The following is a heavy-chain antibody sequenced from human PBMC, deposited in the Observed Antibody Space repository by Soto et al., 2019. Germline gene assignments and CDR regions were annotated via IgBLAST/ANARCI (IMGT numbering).Heavy chain of an antibody. V-gene: IGHV3-23*01. CDR2: VSGSGGST. D-gene: IGHD4-17*01. CDR1: GFTFSSDA. J-gene: IGHJ4*02. Sequence: PGGSLRLSCAASGFTFSSDAMSWVRQAPGKGLEWVSSVSGSGGSTYYADSVKGRFTISRDNSKNTLYLQMNSLRAEDTAVYYCAKEQPPRTVTTHFDYWGQGTLVTVSS. CDR3: AKEQPPRTVTTHFDY.